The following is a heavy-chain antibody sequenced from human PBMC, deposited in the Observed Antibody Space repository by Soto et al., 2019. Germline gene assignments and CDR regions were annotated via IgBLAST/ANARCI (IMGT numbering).Heavy chain of an antibody. D-gene: IGHD6-19*01. CDR2: ISYDGSNK. J-gene: IGHJ6*02. Sequence: QVQLVESGGGVVQPGRSLRLSCAASGFTFSSYAMHWVRQAPGKGLEWVAVISYDGSNKYYADTVKGRFTISRDNSKNTLYLQMNSLRPEDTAVYYSARDIISGWYSHYYYGMDVWGQGTTVTVSS. CDR3: ARDIISGWYSHYYYGMDV. CDR1: GFTFSSYA. V-gene: IGHV3-30-3*01.